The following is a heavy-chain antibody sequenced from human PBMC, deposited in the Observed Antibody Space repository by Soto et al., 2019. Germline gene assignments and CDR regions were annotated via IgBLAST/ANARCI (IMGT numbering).Heavy chain of an antibody. J-gene: IGHJ6*02. CDR1: GGSISSGGDS. Sequence: PSETLSLTFTVSGGSISSGGDSGTWIRQSPGKGLEWIGYTYQSGSAYYNPSLKSRVTISVDRSKNQFSLNLTSVNAADTAVYYCARDYYGMDVWGQGTTVTVSS. CDR3: ARDYYGMDV. V-gene: IGHV4-30-2*06. CDR2: TYQSGSA.